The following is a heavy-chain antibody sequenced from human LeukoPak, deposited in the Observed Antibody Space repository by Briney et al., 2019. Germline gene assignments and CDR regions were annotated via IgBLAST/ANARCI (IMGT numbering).Heavy chain of an antibody. CDR1: GGSIGSGNW. J-gene: IGHJ4*02. D-gene: IGHD4-17*01. Sequence: SETLSLTCAVSGGSIGSGNWWSWVRQPPEKGLEWIGEIAYTGSTKYNPSLKSRVTISVDTSKNQFSLKLSSVTAADTAVYYCASGYGDYEGYWGQGTLVTVTS. CDR3: ASGYGDYEGY. CDR2: IAYTGST. V-gene: IGHV4-4*02.